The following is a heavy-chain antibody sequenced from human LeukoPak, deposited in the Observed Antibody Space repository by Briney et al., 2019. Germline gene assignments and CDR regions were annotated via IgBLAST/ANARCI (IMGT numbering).Heavy chain of an antibody. J-gene: IGHJ4*02. V-gene: IGHV4-34*01. D-gene: IGHD2-15*01. CDR2: INHSGST. CDR1: GGSFSGYY. Sequence: PSETLSLTCAVYGGSFSGYYWSWIRQPPGKGLEWIGEINHSGSTNYNPSLKSRVTISVDTSKNQFSLKLSSVTAADTAVYYCAARRYCSGGSCYLFDYWGQGTLVTVSS. CDR3: AARRYCSGGSCYLFDY.